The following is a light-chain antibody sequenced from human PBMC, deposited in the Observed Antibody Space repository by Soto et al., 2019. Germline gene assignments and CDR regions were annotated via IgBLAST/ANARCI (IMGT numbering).Light chain of an antibody. J-gene: IGKJ4*01. CDR1: QTVSSY. Sequence: EIVLTQSPATLSLSPGERATLSCRARQTVSSYLAWYQQKPGQVPRLLIYDVSNRATGIPARFSGSGSGTDFILTISTLEPEDFAVYYCQPRGTFGGGTKVDIK. CDR2: DVS. CDR3: QPRGT. V-gene: IGKV3-11*01.